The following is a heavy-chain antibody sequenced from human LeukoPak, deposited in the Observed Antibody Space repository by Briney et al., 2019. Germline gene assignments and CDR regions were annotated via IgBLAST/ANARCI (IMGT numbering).Heavy chain of an antibody. CDR1: GFSFGNYA. CDR3: VKDPRDTYGTNWFVS. D-gene: IGHD2-21*01. V-gene: IGHV3-23*01. J-gene: IGHJ5*01. Sequence: GGSLRLSCVASGFSFGNYAMSWVRQAPGKGLRWVSQISGTGGATWYAGFARDRFTISRDNSKKTLYLQMSGLRVEDTAMYYCVKDPRDTYGTNWFVSWGQGTLLIVSS. CDR2: ISGTGGAT.